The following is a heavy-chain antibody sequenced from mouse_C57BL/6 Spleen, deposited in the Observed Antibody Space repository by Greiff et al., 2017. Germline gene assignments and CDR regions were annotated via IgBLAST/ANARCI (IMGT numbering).Heavy chain of an antibody. CDR2: IYPGSGST. Sequence: QVQLQQSGPELVRPGASVKLSCKASGYTFTDYYINWVKQRPGQGLEWIARIYPGSGSTYYNEKFKGKATLTAEKSSSTAYMQLSSLTSEDSAVYFCSRALYYDHSAMDYWGQGTSGTVSA. D-gene: IGHD2-4*01. CDR1: GYTFTDYY. J-gene: IGHJ4*01. V-gene: IGHV1-76*01. CDR3: SRALYYDHSAMDY.